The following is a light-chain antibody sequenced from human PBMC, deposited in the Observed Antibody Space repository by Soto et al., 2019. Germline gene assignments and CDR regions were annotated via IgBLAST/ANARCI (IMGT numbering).Light chain of an antibody. V-gene: IGLV2-14*02. CDR3: SSYTSSNTYV. CDR2: EVS. CDR1: SSDVGTYNL. J-gene: IGLJ1*01. Sequence: QSVLTQPASVSGSPGQSITISCTGTSSDVGTYNLVSWYQQHPGKAPKFMIFEVSNRPSGVSNRFSGSKSGNTASLTISGLQAEDEADYYCSSYTSSNTYVFGTGTKVTVL.